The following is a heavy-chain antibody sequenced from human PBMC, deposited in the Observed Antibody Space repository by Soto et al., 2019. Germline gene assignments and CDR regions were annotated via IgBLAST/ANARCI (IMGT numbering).Heavy chain of an antibody. CDR3: ARDRVMLTFGGASEEWGIDS. V-gene: IGHV3-74*01. Sequence: GGSLRLSCAASGFTFSTYWMHWVRQAPGKGLVWVSRINGDGSATNYADSVKGRFTISRDNAKNTLYLKLNSVTAADTAVYYCARDRVMLTFGGASEEWGIDSWGPRTLVTVSS. CDR2: INGDGSAT. CDR1: GFTFSTYW. J-gene: IGHJ4*02. D-gene: IGHD3-16*01.